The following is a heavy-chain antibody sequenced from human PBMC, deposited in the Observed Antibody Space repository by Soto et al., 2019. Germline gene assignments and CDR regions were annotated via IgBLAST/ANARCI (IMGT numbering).Heavy chain of an antibody. CDR3: ARDGVSIVVVVAATNWFDP. Sequence: QVQLVQSGAEVKKPGASVKVSCKASGYTFTSYGISWVRQAPGQGLEWMGWISAYNGNTNYAQKLQGRVTMTTDTPPSPASXELRSLRSDDTAVYYCARDGVSIVVVVAATNWFDPWGQGTLVTVSS. CDR2: ISAYNGNT. V-gene: IGHV1-18*01. D-gene: IGHD2-15*01. CDR1: GYTFTSYG. J-gene: IGHJ5*02.